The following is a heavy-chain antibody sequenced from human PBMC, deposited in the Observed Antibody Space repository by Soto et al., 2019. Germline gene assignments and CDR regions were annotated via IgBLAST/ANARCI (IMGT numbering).Heavy chain of an antibody. CDR1: GYSISSGHY. Sequence: PSETLSLTCTVSGYSISSGHYWGWIRQPPGKGLEWIGSIYHDGSTYYNSSLKSRVTISVDPSKNQFSLRVNSVTAADTSVYYCATDGVGATGQIDSWGQGTLVTVSS. V-gene: IGHV4-38-2*02. CDR3: ATDGVGATGQIDS. CDR2: IYHDGST. D-gene: IGHD1-26*01. J-gene: IGHJ4*02.